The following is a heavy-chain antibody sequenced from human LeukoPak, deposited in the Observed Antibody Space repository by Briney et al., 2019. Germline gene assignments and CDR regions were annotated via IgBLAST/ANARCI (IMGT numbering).Heavy chain of an antibody. V-gene: IGHV1-8*02. D-gene: IGHD4-11*01. CDR2: MNPNSGNT. CDR1: GYTFTSYG. J-gene: IGHJ6*02. Sequence: ASVKVSCKASGYTFTSYGINWVRQATGQGLEWMGWMNPNSGNTGYAQKFQGRVTMTRNTSISTAYMELSSLRSEDTAVYYCARIYSPYYYYGMDVWGQGTTVTVSS. CDR3: ARIYSPYYYYGMDV.